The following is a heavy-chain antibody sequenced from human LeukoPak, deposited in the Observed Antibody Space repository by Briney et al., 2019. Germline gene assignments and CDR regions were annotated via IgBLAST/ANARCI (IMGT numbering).Heavy chain of an antibody. V-gene: IGHV3-7*03. CDR1: GFTFNIHW. CDR3: AKAVYEPAETDYPDWFDP. D-gene: IGHD4-11*01. Sequence: PGGSLRLSCAASGFTFNIHWMTWVRQAPGKGLEWVAMISPDGSDKYYVDSVRGRFTISRDNAKNSLDLQMNSLRAEDTAVYYCAKAVYEPAETDYPDWFDPWGQGTLVTVSS. J-gene: IGHJ5*02. CDR2: ISPDGSDK.